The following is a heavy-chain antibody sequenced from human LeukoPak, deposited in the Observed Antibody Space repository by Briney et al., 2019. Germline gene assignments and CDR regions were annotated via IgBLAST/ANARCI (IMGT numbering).Heavy chain of an antibody. V-gene: IGHV1-46*01. CDR2: INPSGGST. CDR3: ARGVVPATAITSFDY. J-gene: IGHJ4*02. Sequence: ASVKVSCKPSGYTFTSYYMHWVRRAPGQGLEWMGIINPSGGSTSYAQKFQGRVTMTRDTSTSTVYMELSSLRSEDTAVYYCARGVVPATAITSFDYWGQGTLVTVSS. CDR1: GYTFTSYY. D-gene: IGHD2-2*01.